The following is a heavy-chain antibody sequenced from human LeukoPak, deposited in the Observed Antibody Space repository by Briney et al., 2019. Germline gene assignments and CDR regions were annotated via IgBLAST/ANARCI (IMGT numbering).Heavy chain of an antibody. J-gene: IGHJ4*02. CDR3: ARGLHSGLDY. D-gene: IGHD6-25*01. CDR2: INEDGSAK. V-gene: IGHV3-7*02. Sequence: PGGSLTLSCAVSGLTISDYWMSWVRQPPGKGLEWVAYINEDGSAKFYVDSVKGRFTISRDNAKNLVYLQMNSLRAEDTALYYCARGLHSGLDYWGQGTLVTVSS. CDR1: GLTISDYW.